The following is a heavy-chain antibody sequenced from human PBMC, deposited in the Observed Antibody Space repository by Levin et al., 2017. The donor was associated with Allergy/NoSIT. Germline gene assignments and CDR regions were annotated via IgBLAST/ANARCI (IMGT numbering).Heavy chain of an antibody. CDR1: GGSISSYY. J-gene: IGHJ4*02. CDR2: IYYSGST. V-gene: IGHV4-59*01. Sequence: NAGGSLRLSCTVSGGSISSYYWNWIRQPPGKGLEWIAYIYYSGSTNYNPSLKSRVTISVDTSKNQLSLKLSSVTAADTAVYYCARVQVRAPWYGSSWYEALDYWGQGTLVTVSS. CDR3: ARVQVRAPWYGSSWYEALDY. D-gene: IGHD6-13*01.